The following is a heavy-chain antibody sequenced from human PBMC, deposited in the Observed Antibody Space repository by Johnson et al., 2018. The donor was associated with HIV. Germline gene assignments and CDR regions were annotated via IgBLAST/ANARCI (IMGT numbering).Heavy chain of an antibody. CDR1: GFTFSSYG. J-gene: IGHJ3*02. CDR2: IRYDGSNK. Sequence: QVQLVESGGGLVQPGGSLRLSCAASGFTFSSYGMHWVRQAPGKGLEWVAFIRYDGSNKYYADSVKGRFTISRDNSKNTLYLQMNSLRAEVTAVYYCARLRAEAQFDAFDIWGQGTMVTVSS. CDR3: ARLRAEAQFDAFDI. V-gene: IGHV3-30*02. D-gene: IGHD2-8*01.